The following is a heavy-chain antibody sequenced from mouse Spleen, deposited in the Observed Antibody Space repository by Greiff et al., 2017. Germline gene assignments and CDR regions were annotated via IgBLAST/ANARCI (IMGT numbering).Heavy chain of an antibody. CDR2: IWSGGST. V-gene: IGHV2-2*02. D-gene: IGHD2-4*01. Sequence: VQVVESGPGLVQPSQSLSITCTVSGFSLTSYGVHWVRQSPGKGLEWLGVIWSGGSTDYNAAFISRLSISKDNSKSQVFFKMNSLQANDTAIYYCARNADYAYFDYWGQGTTLTVSS. CDR1: GFSLTSYG. CDR3: ARNADYAYFDY. J-gene: IGHJ2*01.